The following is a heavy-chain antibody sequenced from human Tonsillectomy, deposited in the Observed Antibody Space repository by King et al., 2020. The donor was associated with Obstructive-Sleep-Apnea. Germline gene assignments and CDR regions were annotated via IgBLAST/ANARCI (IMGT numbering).Heavy chain of an antibody. Sequence: VQLVESGAEVKKPGESLKISCKGSGYSFTSYWIGWVRQMPGKGLEWMGIIYPGDSDTRYSPSFQGQVTISADKSISTAYLQWSSLKASDTAMYYCASHNRFLEWPKDPDYWGQGTLVTVSS. D-gene: IGHD3-3*01. V-gene: IGHV5-51*01. CDR1: GYSFTSYW. J-gene: IGHJ4*02. CDR3: ASHNRFLEWPKDPDY. CDR2: IYPGDSDT.